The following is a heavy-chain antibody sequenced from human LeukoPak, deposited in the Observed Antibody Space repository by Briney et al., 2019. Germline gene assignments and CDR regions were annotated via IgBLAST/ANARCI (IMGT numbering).Heavy chain of an antibody. V-gene: IGHV3-33*08. CDR3: ARDDDTTGRYSRFDY. CDR2: MWSDGTKK. J-gene: IGHJ4*02. CDR1: GFTFSNAW. D-gene: IGHD3-22*01. Sequence: GGSLRLSCAASGFTFSNAWMNWVRQAPGKGLEWVAVMWSDGTKKYYADSVKGRFTVSRDTSKHTLYLQMSSLRAEDTAVYFCARDDDTTGRYSRFDYWGQGTLVTVSS.